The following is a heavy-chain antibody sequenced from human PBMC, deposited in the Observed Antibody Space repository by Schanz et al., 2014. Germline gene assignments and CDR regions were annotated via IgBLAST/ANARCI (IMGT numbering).Heavy chain of an antibody. J-gene: IGHJ4*01. Sequence: QVQLQQWGAGLLKASETLSLTCAVYGGSSSDCYWSWIRQPPGKGLEWIGEINHSGGTNYNPSLKSRVTISMDTSKNQFSLKLSSVTAADTAVYYCARGEWSTSQFDYWGHGTLVTVSS. CDR2: INHSGGT. CDR1: GGSSSDCY. V-gene: IGHV4-34*01. CDR3: ARGEWSTSQFDY. D-gene: IGHD2-2*01.